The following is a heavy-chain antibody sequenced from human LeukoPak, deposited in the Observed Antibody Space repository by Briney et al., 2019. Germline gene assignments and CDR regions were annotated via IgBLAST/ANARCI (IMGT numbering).Heavy chain of an antibody. CDR2: INPKTGGT. D-gene: IGHD3-10*01. CDR1: GYTFTDSY. J-gene: IGHJ4*02. CDR3: ARDGRLTIFVRGIITEGSPPKN. V-gene: IGHV1-2*02. Sequence: RWASVKVSCKASGYTFTDSYMHWVRQAPGQGLEWMGWINPKTGGTNYAQRFQGRVIMTRDTSIRTAYMELNSLRSDDTAVYYCARDGRLTIFVRGIITEGSPPKNWGQGTLVTVSS.